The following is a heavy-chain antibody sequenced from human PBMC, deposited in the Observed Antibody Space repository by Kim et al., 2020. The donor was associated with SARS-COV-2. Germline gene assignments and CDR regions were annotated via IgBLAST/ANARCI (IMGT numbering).Heavy chain of an antibody. CDR3: ASGLVELYANLFDY. Sequence: TPTLKSRVTISVDTSKNQFSLKLSSVTAADTAVYYCASGLVELYANLFDYWGQGTLVTVSS. D-gene: IGHD3-16*01. V-gene: IGHV4-39*07. J-gene: IGHJ4*02.